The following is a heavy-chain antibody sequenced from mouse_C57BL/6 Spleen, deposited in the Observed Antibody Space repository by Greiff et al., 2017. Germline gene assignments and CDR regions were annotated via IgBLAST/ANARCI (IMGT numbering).Heavy chain of an antibody. V-gene: IGHV1-69*01. CDR2: SDPSDSYN. CDR1: GYTFTSYW. Sequence: VPLQQPGAELVMPGASVKLSCKASGYTFTSYWMHWVKQRPGQGLEWIGESDPSDSYNNYNQKFKGKSTLTVDKSSSTAYMQLSSLTSEDSAVYYCSRRYYGSSYRYFDVWGTGTTVTVSS. J-gene: IGHJ1*03. CDR3: SRRYYGSSYRYFDV. D-gene: IGHD1-1*01.